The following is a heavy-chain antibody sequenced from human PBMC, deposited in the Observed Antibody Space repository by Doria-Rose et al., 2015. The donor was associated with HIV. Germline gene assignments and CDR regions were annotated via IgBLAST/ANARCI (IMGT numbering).Heavy chain of an antibody. V-gene: IGHV3-64*01. CDR2: ISSNGVST. D-gene: IGHD4-4*01. CDR3: ARDSGGNYGAFDI. Sequence: VQLVESGGALVQPEGSLRFSCAASGFTFSSHALRWVRQASGKGLQYVSGISSNGVSTYYANSVIGRFTISRDNSKNTVFLQMGRLSADDMAVYYCARDSGGNYGAFDIWGQGTMVTVSS. CDR1: GFTFSSHA. J-gene: IGHJ3*02.